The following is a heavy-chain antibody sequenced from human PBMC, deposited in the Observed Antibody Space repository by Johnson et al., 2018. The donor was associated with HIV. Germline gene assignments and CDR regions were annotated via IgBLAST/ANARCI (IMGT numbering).Heavy chain of an antibody. J-gene: IGHJ3*02. Sequence: VQLVESGGGLVQPGGSLRLSCAASGFTFRSYAMGWVRQAPGEGLEWVSVVSATGDSTYYADSVKGRFTISRDNSKNTLYVQMNSLRAEETAIYHCARATSASGTDNDAFDIWGQGTMVTVSS. D-gene: IGHD6-13*01. CDR2: VSATGDST. CDR3: ARATSASGTDNDAFDI. CDR1: GFTFRSYA. V-gene: IGHV3-23*04.